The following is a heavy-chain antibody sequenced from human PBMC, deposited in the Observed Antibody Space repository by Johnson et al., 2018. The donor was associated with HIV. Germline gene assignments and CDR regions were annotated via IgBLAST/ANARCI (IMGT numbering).Heavy chain of an antibody. CDR2: IRYDGSNK. Sequence: QVQLVESGGGVVQTGGSLRLSCAASGFTFSSYGMHWVRQAPGKGLEWVAFIRYDGSNKYYADSVKGRFTISRDNSKNTLYLQMNSLRAEDTAVYYCASPDPNVVVTVGDVKDAFDIWGQGTMVTVSS. CDR3: ASPDPNVVVTVGDVKDAFDI. D-gene: IGHD2-21*02. CDR1: GFTFSSYG. J-gene: IGHJ3*02. V-gene: IGHV3-30*02.